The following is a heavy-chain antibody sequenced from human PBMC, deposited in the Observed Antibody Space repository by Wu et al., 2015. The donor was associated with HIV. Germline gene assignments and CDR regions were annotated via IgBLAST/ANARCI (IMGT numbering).Heavy chain of an antibody. CDR3: ARVQFDPDYYTYFDL. Sequence: QSQLVQSGPEAKRPGASVNVSCKASYILTSNPIGWVRQAPGQRLEWMGWMNPKNGYIKPAQKFQDRIVMSTDNSAHTAYMELRSLTSDDTALYFCARVQFDPDYYTYFDLWGQGTLVTVSS. CDR2: MNPKNGYI. V-gene: IGHV1-18*01. J-gene: IGHJ2*01. CDR1: YILTSNP. D-gene: IGHD4/OR15-4a*01.